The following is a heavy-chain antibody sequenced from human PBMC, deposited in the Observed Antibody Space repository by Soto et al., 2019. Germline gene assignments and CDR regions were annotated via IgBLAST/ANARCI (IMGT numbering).Heavy chain of an antibody. CDR3: VRGKEAGIWFDP. Sequence: SVKVSCKASGNLFIHQSIHWVRQAPGQRLEWMGWINADNGYTKYSEKFQGRVTITWDTSATTAYMGLSRLNSEDTAMYYCVRGKEAGIWFDPWGQGTLVTVSS. D-gene: IGHD1-26*01. CDR2: INADNGYT. CDR1: GNLFIHQS. V-gene: IGHV1-3*01. J-gene: IGHJ5*02.